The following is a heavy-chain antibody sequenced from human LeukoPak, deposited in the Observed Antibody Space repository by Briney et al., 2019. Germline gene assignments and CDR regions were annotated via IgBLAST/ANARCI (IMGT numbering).Heavy chain of an antibody. J-gene: IGHJ3*02. CDR2: INSDGSST. Sequence: PGGSLRLSCAASGFTFSSYWMHWVRQAPGKGLVWVSRINSDGSSTSYADSVKGRFTISRDNARNTLYLQMNSLRAEDTAVYYCAKVTPSLYYDSTEGAFDIWGQGTMVTVSS. V-gene: IGHV3-74*01. D-gene: IGHD3-22*01. CDR3: AKVTPSLYYDSTEGAFDI. CDR1: GFTFSSYW.